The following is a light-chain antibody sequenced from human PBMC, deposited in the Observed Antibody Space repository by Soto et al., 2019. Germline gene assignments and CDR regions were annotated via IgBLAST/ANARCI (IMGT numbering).Light chain of an antibody. Sequence: EIVMTQSPATLSVSPGERATLSCRASQSVSSSYLAVYQQEPGRSPRLLIDGASSRATGIPDRFSGSGFGTGFTLTISRLEPEDFAVYYCQQYGSSFWTFGQGTKVDIK. CDR1: QSVSSSY. CDR3: QQYGSSFWT. J-gene: IGKJ1*01. CDR2: GAS. V-gene: IGKV3-20*01.